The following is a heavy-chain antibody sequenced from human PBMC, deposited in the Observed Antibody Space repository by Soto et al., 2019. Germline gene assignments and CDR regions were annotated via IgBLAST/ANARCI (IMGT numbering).Heavy chain of an antibody. CDR3: GREDYTTSSGFDP. D-gene: IGHD6-6*01. V-gene: IGHV4-59*11. J-gene: IGHJ5*02. CDR1: GGSITSHY. CDR2: IFYSGST. Sequence: PSETLSLTCSVSGGSITSHYWTWIRQPPGKGLEWIGSIFYSGSTNYNPSLQSRVTMSIDRSTNQFSLRLNFLTAADTAVYYCGREDYTTSSGFDPWGQDPLVTVSS.